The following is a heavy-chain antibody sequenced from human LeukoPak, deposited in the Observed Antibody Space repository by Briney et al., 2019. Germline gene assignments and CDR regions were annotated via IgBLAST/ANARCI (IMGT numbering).Heavy chain of an antibody. V-gene: IGHV3-30*02. D-gene: IGHD1-26*01. CDR2: IRYDGSNK. CDR3: AKDPQKWESYFDY. Sequence: GGSLRPSCAASGFTFSSYGMHWVRQAPGKGLEWVAFIRYDGSNKYYADSVKGRFTISRDNSKNTLYLQMNSLRAEDTAVYYCAKDPQKWESYFDYWGQGTLVTVSS. J-gene: IGHJ4*02. CDR1: GFTFSSYG.